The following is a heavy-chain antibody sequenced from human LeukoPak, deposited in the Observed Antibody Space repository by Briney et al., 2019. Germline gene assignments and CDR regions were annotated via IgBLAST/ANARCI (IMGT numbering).Heavy chain of an antibody. CDR3: AKVGSGWYGVDY. J-gene: IGHJ4*02. CDR1: GFTLSIYG. D-gene: IGHD6-19*01. V-gene: IGHV3-30*02. CDR2: TRYDGSDQ. Sequence: GGSLRLSCSAPGFTLSIYGMHWVRQAPGKGLEWVAFTRYDGSDQDYADSVQGRFTISRDNAKNMLYLQMNGLRAEDTAVYYCAKVGSGWYGVDYWGQGTLVTVSS.